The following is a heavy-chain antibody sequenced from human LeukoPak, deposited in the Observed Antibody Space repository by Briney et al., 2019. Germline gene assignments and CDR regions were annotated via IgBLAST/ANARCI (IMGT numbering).Heavy chain of an antibody. CDR1: GFTFSSYW. D-gene: IGHD1-26*01. CDR3: ARPGIVGATRWFDP. Sequence: GGSLTLSCAASGFTFSSYWMHWVRHAPGKGLVWVSRNSDGSSTSYSDSVKGRFTISRDNAKNTLYLQMNSLRAEDTAVYYCARPGIVGATRWFDPWGQGTLVTVSS. J-gene: IGHJ5*02. V-gene: IGHV3-74*01. CDR2: NSDGSST.